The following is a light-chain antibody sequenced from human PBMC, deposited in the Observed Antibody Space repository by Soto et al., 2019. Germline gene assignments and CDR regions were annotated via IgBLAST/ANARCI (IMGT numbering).Light chain of an antibody. CDR2: GAS. Sequence: AIQMTQSPSSLSAFVGDRVIISCRASQAIAKDLAWYQQKPGKAPKLLINGASSLQSGVPSRFSGSGSGTEFTITISSLQSDDFATYYCLQDYFHPYTFGQGTKLEIK. CDR3: LQDYFHPYT. CDR1: QAIAKD. V-gene: IGKV1-6*01. J-gene: IGKJ2*01.